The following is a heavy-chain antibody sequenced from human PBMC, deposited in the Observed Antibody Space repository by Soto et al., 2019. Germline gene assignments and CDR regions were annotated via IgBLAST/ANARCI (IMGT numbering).Heavy chain of an antibody. CDR3: ARVRREFDTSGPVDY. CDR1: GGSISSGGYY. CDR2: IYYSGTT. D-gene: IGHD3-10*01. V-gene: IGHV4-30-2*01. Sequence: PSETLSLTCTVSGGSISSGGYYWNWIRQPPGKGLEWIGYIYYSGTTYYNPSLKSRVTMSVDRSRNQFSLKLNSVTAADTAVYYCARVRREFDTSGPVDYWGQGTLVTVSS. J-gene: IGHJ4*02.